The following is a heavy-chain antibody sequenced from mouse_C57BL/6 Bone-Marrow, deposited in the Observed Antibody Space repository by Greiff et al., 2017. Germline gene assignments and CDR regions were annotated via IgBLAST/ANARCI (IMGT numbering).Heavy chain of an antibody. Sequence: QVQLQQPGAELVMPGASVKLSCKASGYTFTSYWMHWVKQRPGPGLEWIGEVDPSDSYTNYNQKFKGKSTLTVDKSSSTAYMQLSSLTSEDSAVYYCAKLGPHPWFAYWGQGTLVTVSA. CDR1: GYTFTSYW. CDR2: VDPSDSYT. V-gene: IGHV1-69*01. CDR3: AKLGPHPWFAY. J-gene: IGHJ3*01. D-gene: IGHD4-1*01.